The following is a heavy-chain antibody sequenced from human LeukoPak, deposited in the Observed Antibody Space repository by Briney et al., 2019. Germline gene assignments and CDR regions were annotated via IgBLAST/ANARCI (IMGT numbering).Heavy chain of an antibody. CDR3: AREHSMGYFDY. CDR2: ISAYNGNT. J-gene: IGHJ4*02. Sequence: ASVKASCKASGYTFTSYGISWVRQAPGQGLEWMGWISAYNGNTNYAQKLQGRVTMTTDKSTSTAYMELRSLRSDDTAVYYCAREHSMGYFDYWGQGTLVTVSS. V-gene: IGHV1-18*01. CDR1: GYTFTSYG. D-gene: IGHD4-11*01.